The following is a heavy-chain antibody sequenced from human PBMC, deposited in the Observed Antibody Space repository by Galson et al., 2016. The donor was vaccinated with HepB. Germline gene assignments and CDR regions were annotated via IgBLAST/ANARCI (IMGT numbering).Heavy chain of an antibody. D-gene: IGHD6-19*01. V-gene: IGHV3-23*01. CDR2: ISGSGGGI. CDR1: GFPFSTYG. J-gene: IGHJ4*02. Sequence: SLRLSCAASGFPFSTYGMSWVRQAPGKGLEWVSGISGSGGGIYSADSVKGRFTISRDNSKNTLYLQMNSLRADDTAVYYCAKKSLVAGTATYVFDNWGQGTLGTVSS. CDR3: AKKSLVAGTATYVFDN.